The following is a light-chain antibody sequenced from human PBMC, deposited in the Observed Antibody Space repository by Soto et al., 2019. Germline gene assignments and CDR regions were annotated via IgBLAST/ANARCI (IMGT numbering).Light chain of an antibody. V-gene: IGKV3-20*01. J-gene: IGKJ1*01. CDR2: GGS. CDR3: QQYSSSRT. Sequence: EIVLTQSPGTLSLSPGERVTLSCRASQSVSSNHLAWYQQTPGQAPRLLIYGGSSRATGIPVRFSGSGSETDFTLTITRLEPEDFAVYYCQQYSSSRTFGQGTKVDIK. CDR1: QSVSSNH.